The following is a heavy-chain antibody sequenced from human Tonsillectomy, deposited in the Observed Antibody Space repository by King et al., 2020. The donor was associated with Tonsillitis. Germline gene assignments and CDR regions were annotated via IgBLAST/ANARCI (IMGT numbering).Heavy chain of an antibody. CDR2: INPNSGAT. Sequence: QLVQSGAEVKKPGASVKVSCKASGYTFTGYYMHWGRQAPGQGLEWMGWINPNSGATNYAQKFQGRVTMTRDTSISTAYMELSRLRSDDTAVYYCARSGGGYYYDSSGFAFDIWGQGTMVTVSS. D-gene: IGHD3-22*01. CDR1: GYTFTGYY. V-gene: IGHV1-2*02. J-gene: IGHJ3*02. CDR3: ARSGGGYYYDSSGFAFDI.